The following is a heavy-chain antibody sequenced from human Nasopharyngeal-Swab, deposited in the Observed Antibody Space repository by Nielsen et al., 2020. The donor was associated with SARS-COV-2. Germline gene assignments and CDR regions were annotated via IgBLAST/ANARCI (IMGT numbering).Heavy chain of an antibody. Sequence: SVKVSCKASGGTFSSYAISWVRQAPGQGLEWMGGIIPIFGTENYAQKFQGRVTITADKSTSTAYMELSSLRSEDTAVYYCARDLIEITIFGVVYYGMYVWGQGTTVTVSS. V-gene: IGHV1-69*06. CDR3: ARDLIEITIFGVVYYGMYV. J-gene: IGHJ6*02. D-gene: IGHD3-3*01. CDR2: IIPIFGTE. CDR1: GGTFSSYA.